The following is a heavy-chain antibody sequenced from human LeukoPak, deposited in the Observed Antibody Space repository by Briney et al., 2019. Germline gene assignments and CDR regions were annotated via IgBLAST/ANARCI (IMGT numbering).Heavy chain of an antibody. V-gene: IGHV4-4*02. Sequence: PSETLSLTCAVSGDSISSSNWWSWVRQSPGKGLEWIGEIYHSGNTNYNPSLKSRVTISVDTSKNQFSLKLSSVTAADTAVYYCARDSGTTGEVKFDPWGQGTLVTVSS. D-gene: IGHD3-10*01. CDR2: IYHSGNT. CDR1: GDSISSSNW. CDR3: ARDSGTTGEVKFDP. J-gene: IGHJ5*02.